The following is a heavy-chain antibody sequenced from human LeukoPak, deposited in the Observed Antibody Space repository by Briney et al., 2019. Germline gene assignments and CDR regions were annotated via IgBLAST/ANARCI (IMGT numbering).Heavy chain of an antibody. Sequence: SETLSLTCTVSGGSISSYYWSWIRQPPGKGLEWIGYIYYSGSTNYNPSLKSRVTISVDTSKNQFSLKLSSVTAADTAVYYCARIVATIEMAWYYYYYGMDVWGQGTTVTVSS. V-gene: IGHV4-59*08. D-gene: IGHD5-12*01. CDR3: ARIVATIEMAWYYYYYGMDV. CDR2: IYYSGST. CDR1: GGSISSYY. J-gene: IGHJ6*02.